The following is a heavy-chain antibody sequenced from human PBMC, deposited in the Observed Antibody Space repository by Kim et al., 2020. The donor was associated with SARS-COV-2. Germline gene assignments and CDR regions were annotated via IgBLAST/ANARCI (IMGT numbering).Heavy chain of an antibody. V-gene: IGHV4-38-2*02. D-gene: IGHD3-10*01. CDR3: ERGPITMIRGAGRSYIDS. Sequence: SETLSLTCSVSGYSISSGYYWGWIRQPPGKGLEWIGSMYHSGSTYYNPSLKSRVTISVDTSKNKFSLTLSSVTAADTAVDYCERGPITMIRGAGRSYIDSWGQGTLVTVSS. CDR1: GYSISSGYY. J-gene: IGHJ4*02. CDR2: MYHSGST.